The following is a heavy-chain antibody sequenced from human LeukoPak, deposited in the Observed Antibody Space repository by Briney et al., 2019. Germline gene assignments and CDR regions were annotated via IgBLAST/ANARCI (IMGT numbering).Heavy chain of an antibody. CDR3: ARASGATGAFDI. J-gene: IGHJ3*02. CDR2: IYYSGST. Sequence: SETLSLTCTVSGGSISSGGYYWSWIRQPPGKGLEWIGYIYYSGSTNYNPSLKSRVTISVDTSKNQFSLKLSSVTAADTAVYYCARASGATGAFDIWGQGTMVTVSS. D-gene: IGHD1-26*01. V-gene: IGHV4-61*08. CDR1: GGSISSGGYY.